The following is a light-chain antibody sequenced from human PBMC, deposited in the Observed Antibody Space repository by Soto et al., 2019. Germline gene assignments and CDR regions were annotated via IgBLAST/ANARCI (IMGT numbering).Light chain of an antibody. Sequence: QSALTQPASVSGSPGQSITISCTGTSSDVAGYNYVSWYQQHPGKAPKLMIYEVTNRPSGVSNRFSGSKSVNTASLTISGLQAEDEADYYCSSHSSSSADYVFGTGTKLTVL. CDR1: SSDVAGYNY. CDR3: SSHSSSSADYV. J-gene: IGLJ1*01. CDR2: EVT. V-gene: IGLV2-14*01.